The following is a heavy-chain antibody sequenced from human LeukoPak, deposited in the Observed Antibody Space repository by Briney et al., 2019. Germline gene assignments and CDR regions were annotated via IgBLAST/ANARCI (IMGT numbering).Heavy chain of an antibody. V-gene: IGHV3-21*01. CDR1: GFTFSSYS. J-gene: IGHJ3*02. Sequence: GGSLRLSCAASGFTFSSYSMNCVRQAPGKGLWWVSSISSSSSYIYYADSVKGRFTISRDNAKNSLYLQMNSLRAEDTAVYYCARSDTPLSAFDIWGQGTMVTVSS. D-gene: IGHD5-18*01. CDR2: ISSSSSYI. CDR3: ARSDTPLSAFDI.